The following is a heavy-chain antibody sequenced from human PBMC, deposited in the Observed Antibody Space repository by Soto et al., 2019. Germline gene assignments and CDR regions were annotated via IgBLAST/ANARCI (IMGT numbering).Heavy chain of an antibody. J-gene: IGHJ4*02. D-gene: IGHD1-7*01. CDR2: ISGSGGST. Sequence: GSLRLSCAASGFTFSSYAMSWVRQAPGKGLEWVSAISGSGGSTYYADSVKGRFTISRDNSKNTLYLQMNSLRAEDTAVYYCAKDWELELRHISYFDYWGQGTLVTVSS. CDR1: GFTFSSYA. V-gene: IGHV3-23*01. CDR3: AKDWELELRHISYFDY.